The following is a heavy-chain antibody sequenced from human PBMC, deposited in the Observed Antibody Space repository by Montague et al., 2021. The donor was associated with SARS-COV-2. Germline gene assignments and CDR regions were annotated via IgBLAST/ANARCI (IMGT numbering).Heavy chain of an antibody. CDR1: GGSISSSNW. Sequence: SETLSLTCAVSGGSISSSNWWSWVRQPPGKGLEWIGELYHSGSTDYNPSLMSRVTISVDKSKNQFSLKLSSVTAADTAVYYCARDATMVSHSYFDYWGQGTLVTVSS. CDR2: LYHSGST. J-gene: IGHJ4*02. CDR3: ARDATMVSHSYFDY. V-gene: IGHV4-4*02. D-gene: IGHD4/OR15-4a*01.